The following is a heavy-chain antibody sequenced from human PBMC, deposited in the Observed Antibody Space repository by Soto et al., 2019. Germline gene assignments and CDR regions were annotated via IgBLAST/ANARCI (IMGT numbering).Heavy chain of an antibody. D-gene: IGHD3-22*01. CDR1: GYTFTSYG. J-gene: IGHJ4*02. CDR3: ARRDSGYYDSSGYYY. CDR2: ISAYNGNT. Sequence: QVQLVQSGAEVKKPGASVKVSCKASGYTFTSYGISWVRQAPGQGLEWMGWISAYNGNTNYAQKRQGRGTMTTATSTSTAYMELRSLRSDDTAVYYCARRDSGYYDSSGYYYWGQGTLVTVSS. V-gene: IGHV1-18*01.